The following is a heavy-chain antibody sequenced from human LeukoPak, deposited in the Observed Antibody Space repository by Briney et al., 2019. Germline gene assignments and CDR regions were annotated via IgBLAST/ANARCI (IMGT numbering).Heavy chain of an antibody. D-gene: IGHD3-10*01. V-gene: IGHV4-4*07. CDR2: IYPIGST. J-gene: IGHJ5*02. Sequence: SETLSLTCTVSGGSISSYYWSWIRQPAGKGLEWIGRIYPIGSTKYNPSLKSRVTISVDNSKNQFSLKLSSVTAADTAVYYCARGRGSGSSLNWLDPWGQGTLVTVSS. CDR3: ARGRGSGSSLNWLDP. CDR1: GGSISSYY.